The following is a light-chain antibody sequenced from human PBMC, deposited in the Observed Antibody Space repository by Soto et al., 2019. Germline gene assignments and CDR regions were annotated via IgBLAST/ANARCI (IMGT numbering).Light chain of an antibody. V-gene: IGLV2-8*01. CDR1: ISDVGGYNY. J-gene: IGLJ1*01. Sequence: SVLTQPPSRSGSRGQSVAISCTGTISDVGGYNYVSWYQQHPGKAPKLMIYEVNKRPSGVPDRLSGSKSGNTASLTVSGPQAEDEADYYCSSYAGSSNVFGTGTKVTAL. CDR2: EVN. CDR3: SSYAGSSNV.